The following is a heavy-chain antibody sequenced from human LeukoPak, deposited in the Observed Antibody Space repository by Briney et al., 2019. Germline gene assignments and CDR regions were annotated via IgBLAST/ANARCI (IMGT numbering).Heavy chain of an antibody. Sequence: GGSLRLSCAASGFTVRSNYMSWVRQAPGKGLEWVSVIYGGGTTNYANSVKGRFSISRDNSKNTLYLQMNSLRSEDTAVYYCASYSYGYHYFDYWGQGTLVTLSS. D-gene: IGHD5-18*01. V-gene: IGHV3-66*01. J-gene: IGHJ4*02. CDR2: IYGGGTT. CDR1: GFTVRSNY. CDR3: ASYSYGYHYFDY.